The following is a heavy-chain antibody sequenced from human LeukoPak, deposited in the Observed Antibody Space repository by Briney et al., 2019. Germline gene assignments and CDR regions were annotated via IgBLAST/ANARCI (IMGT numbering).Heavy chain of an antibody. CDR1: GFTFDDYA. D-gene: IGHD6-13*01. Sequence: GGSLRLSCAASGFTFDDYAMHWVRQAPGKGLEWVSGISGNSGSIVYADSVKGRFTISRDNAKNSLYLQMNSLRAEDMALYYCAKDVGSYSSSSYYDYWGQGTLVTVSS. J-gene: IGHJ4*02. CDR3: AKDVGSYSSSSYYDY. V-gene: IGHV3-9*03. CDR2: ISGNSGSI.